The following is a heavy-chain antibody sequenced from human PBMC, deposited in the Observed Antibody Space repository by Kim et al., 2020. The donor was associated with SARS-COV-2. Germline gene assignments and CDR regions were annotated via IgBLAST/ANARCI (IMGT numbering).Heavy chain of an antibody. D-gene: IGHD6-19*01. Sequence: GGSLRLSCVASGFTFSNYAMHWVRQAPGKGLGWVTVISYDGSNKYYIDSVKGRFTISRDNSKSTLYLQMNSLRPEDTGVYYCARDLRQWLAHTSPDYDYCYIDVWGQGTTVTVSS. V-gene: IGHV3-30-3*01. CDR1: GFTFSNYA. CDR3: ARDLRQWLAHTSPDYDYCYIDV. J-gene: IGHJ6*02. CDR2: ISYDGSNK.